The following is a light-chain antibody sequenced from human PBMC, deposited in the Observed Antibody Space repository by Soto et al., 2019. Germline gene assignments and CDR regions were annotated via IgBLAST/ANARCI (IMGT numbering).Light chain of an antibody. J-gene: IGKJ3*01. V-gene: IGKV1-33*01. Sequence: DIQMTQSPSSLSASVGDRVTITCQASQDISNYLNWYQQKQGKAPKLLIYDASNLETGVPSRFSGSGSGTDFTLTISRLQPEDIATYYCQQYDTLLTFGPGTKVDIK. CDR3: QQYDTLLT. CDR1: QDISNY. CDR2: DAS.